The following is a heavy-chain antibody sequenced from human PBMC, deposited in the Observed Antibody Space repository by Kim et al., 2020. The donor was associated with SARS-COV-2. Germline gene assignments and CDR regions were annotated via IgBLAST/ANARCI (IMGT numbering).Heavy chain of an antibody. CDR1: GYTFTSYY. CDR2: INPSGGST. D-gene: IGHD6-19*01. V-gene: IGHV1-46*01. CDR3: ARVDLRKRIAVAGDNYYYYGMDV. Sequence: ASVKVSCKASGYTFTSYYMHWVRQAPVQGLEWMGIINPSGGSTSYAQKFQGRVTMTRDTSTSTVYMELSSLRSEDTAVYYCARVDLRKRIAVAGDNYYYYGMDVWGQGTTVTVSS. J-gene: IGHJ6*02.